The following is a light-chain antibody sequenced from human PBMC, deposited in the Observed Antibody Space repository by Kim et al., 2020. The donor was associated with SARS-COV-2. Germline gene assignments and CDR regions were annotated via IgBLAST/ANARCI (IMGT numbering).Light chain of an antibody. V-gene: IGLV3-9*01. Sequence: SVALGQRARITCGRTNIESKNVHWYQQKPGQAPVLVIYRDSTRPPGIPERFSGSNSGNTATLTISRAQAGDEADYYCQVWDSNTEVFGGGTKLTVL. CDR1: NIESKN. CDR2: RDS. CDR3: QVWDSNTEV. J-gene: IGLJ2*01.